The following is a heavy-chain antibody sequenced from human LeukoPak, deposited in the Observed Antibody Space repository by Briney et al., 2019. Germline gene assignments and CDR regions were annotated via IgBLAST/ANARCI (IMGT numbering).Heavy chain of an antibody. Sequence: GASVKVSCKADGDTLVNYGISWVRQAPGQGLEWMGWISVYNGNTNYAQKFQGRVTMTADTSTSTSYMELRSLTSDDTAVYYCARAPRGTYWDYFDYWGQGTLVTVSS. CDR3: ARAPRGTYWDYFDY. CDR1: GDTLVNYG. V-gene: IGHV1-18*01. D-gene: IGHD1-26*01. J-gene: IGHJ4*02. CDR2: ISVYNGNT.